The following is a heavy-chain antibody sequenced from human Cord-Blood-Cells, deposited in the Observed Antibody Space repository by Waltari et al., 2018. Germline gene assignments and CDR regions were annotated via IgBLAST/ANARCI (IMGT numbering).Heavy chain of an antibody. CDR3: ASSPRGAYGDYFDY. V-gene: IGHV4-4*07. Sequence: QVQLQESGPGLVKPSETLSLTCTVSGGSISSYYWSWIRQPAGKGLDGIGRIYTSGSTNYDPSLTSRVTLSVATSKTQFSLDVGSVTEADTAVYYLASSPRGAYGDYFDYWGQGTLVTVYS. J-gene: IGHJ4*02. CDR2: IYTSGST. CDR1: GGSISSYY. D-gene: IGHD4-17*01.